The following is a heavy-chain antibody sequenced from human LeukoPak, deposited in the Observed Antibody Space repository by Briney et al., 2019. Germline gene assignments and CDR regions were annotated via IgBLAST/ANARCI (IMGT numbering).Heavy chain of an antibody. D-gene: IGHD6-6*01. V-gene: IGHV3-21*01. Sequence: PGGSLRLSCAASGFTFSSYSMNWVRQAPGKGLEWVSSISSSSSYIYYADSVKGRFTISRDNAKNSLYLQMNSLRAEDTAVYYCARDGHQDSSSDFDYWGQGTLVTVSS. CDR2: ISSSSSYI. CDR3: ARDGHQDSSSDFDY. J-gene: IGHJ4*02. CDR1: GFTFSSYS.